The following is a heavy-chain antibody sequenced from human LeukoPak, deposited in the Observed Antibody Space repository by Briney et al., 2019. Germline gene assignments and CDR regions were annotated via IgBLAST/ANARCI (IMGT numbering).Heavy chain of an antibody. D-gene: IGHD3-16*01. Sequence: ASVKVSCKASGYTCTGYYVHWVRQAPGQGLEWMGWINPNSGGTNYAQKFQGRVTMTRDTSISTAYMELSRLRSDDTDVYYCRRDSLFMDYVWGNKGLGYWGQGTLVTVSS. V-gene: IGHV1-2*02. CDR2: INPNSGGT. CDR3: RRDSLFMDYVWGNKGLGY. J-gene: IGHJ4*02. CDR1: GYTCTGYY.